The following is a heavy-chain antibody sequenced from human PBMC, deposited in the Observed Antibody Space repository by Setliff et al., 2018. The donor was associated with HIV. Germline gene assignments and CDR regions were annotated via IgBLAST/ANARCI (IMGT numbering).Heavy chain of an antibody. J-gene: IGHJ5*02. CDR1: GGSINSGSYY. CDR2: IYASGST. D-gene: IGHD3-3*01. CDR3: ARLRGSYDFSNWFDP. Sequence: SETLSLTCTVSGGSINSGSYYWNWIRQPAGKGLEWIGHIYASGSTNYNPSLKSRVTMSVDTSKNQFSLKLSSVTAADTAVYYCARLRGSYDFSNWFDPWGQGTQVTVSS. V-gene: IGHV4-61*10.